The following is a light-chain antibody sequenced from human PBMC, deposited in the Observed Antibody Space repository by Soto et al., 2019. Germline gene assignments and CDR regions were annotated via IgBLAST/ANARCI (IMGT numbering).Light chain of an antibody. CDR3: TPYTPGGSYV. Sequence: QSALTQPASVSGSPGLSIAISCTGTSRDVGGYNSVSWYQQQPGKVPKLMIYDVSNRPSGVSNRFSGSKSGNTASLTISGLQSEDEGNYYRTPYTPGGSYVFEPGTKLTV. CDR2: DVS. V-gene: IGLV2-14*01. J-gene: IGLJ1*01. CDR1: SRDVGGYNS.